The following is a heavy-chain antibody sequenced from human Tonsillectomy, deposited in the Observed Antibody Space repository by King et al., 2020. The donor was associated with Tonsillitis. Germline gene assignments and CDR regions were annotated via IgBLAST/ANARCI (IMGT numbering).Heavy chain of an antibody. D-gene: IGHD3-22*01. J-gene: IGHJ3*02. CDR1: GFTFRNYD. CDR2: ITANSKYI. CDR3: TKDKGADYYDSGRGAFDI. Sequence: VQLVESGGGLVKPGGSLRLSCAASGFTFRNYDMAWVRQGPGKGLEWVSSITANSKYIYYAASVKGRFTISRDNARTSLYLDMDTLSAEDTAVYYCTKDKGADYYDSGRGAFDIWGQGTTVTVSS. V-gene: IGHV3-21*01.